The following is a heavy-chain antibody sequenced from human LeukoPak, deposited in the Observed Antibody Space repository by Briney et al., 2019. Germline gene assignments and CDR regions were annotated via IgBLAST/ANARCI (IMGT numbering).Heavy chain of an antibody. D-gene: IGHD1-1*01. V-gene: IGHV1-2*02. Sequence: ASVKVSCKASGYTFTSYYMHWVRQAPGQGLEWMGWINPNSGGTNYAQKFQGRVTMTRDTSISTAYMELSRLRSDDTAVYYCARVPWELEPHGAFDIWGQGTMVTVSS. CDR3: ARVPWELEPHGAFDI. J-gene: IGHJ3*02. CDR1: GYTFTSYY. CDR2: INPNSGGT.